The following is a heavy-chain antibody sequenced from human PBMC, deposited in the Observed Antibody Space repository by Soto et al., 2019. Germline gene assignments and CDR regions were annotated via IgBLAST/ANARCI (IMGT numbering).Heavy chain of an antibody. D-gene: IGHD2-15*01. CDR1: GGSIYRSGYY. V-gene: IGHV4-39*01. CDR2: IDYNGVT. J-gene: IGHJ4*02. CDR3: GKVLVGATGHTDSDS. Sequence: SETLSLTCTVSGGSIYRSGYYWGWIRQPPGRGLEWIGNIDYNGVTYSNPSLKSRVTISRDTSKNQFSLKLTSVTAADTALYYCGKVLVGATGHTDSDSWGPGTLVTVSS.